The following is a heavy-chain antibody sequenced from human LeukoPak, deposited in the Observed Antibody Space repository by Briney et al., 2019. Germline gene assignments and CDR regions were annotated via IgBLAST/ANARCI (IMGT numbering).Heavy chain of an antibody. CDR2: IYYSGST. V-gene: IGHV4-59*01. CDR1: GGSISSYY. Sequence: SETLSLTCTVSGGSISSYYWNWIRQPPGRGLDWIGYIYYSGSTNYNPSLKSRVTISVDTSKNQFSLKLSSVTAADTAVYYCARGTFWSGYYHDYWGQGTLVTVSS. CDR3: ARGTFWSGYYHDY. J-gene: IGHJ4*02. D-gene: IGHD3-3*01.